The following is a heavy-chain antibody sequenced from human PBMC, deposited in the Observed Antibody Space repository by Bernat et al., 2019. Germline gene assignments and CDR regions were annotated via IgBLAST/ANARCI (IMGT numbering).Heavy chain of an antibody. CDR1: GGSISSYY. V-gene: IGHV4-59*08. CDR2: IYYSGST. CDR3: ARHSLGGYAIGEGWFDP. Sequence: QVQLQESGPGLVKPSETLSLTCTVSGGSISSYYWSWIRQPPGKGLEWIGYIYYSGSTNYNPSLKSRVTISVDTSKNQFSLRLSSVTAADTAVYYCARHSLGGYAIGEGWFDPWGQGTLVTVSS. J-gene: IGHJ5*02. D-gene: IGHD2-8*02.